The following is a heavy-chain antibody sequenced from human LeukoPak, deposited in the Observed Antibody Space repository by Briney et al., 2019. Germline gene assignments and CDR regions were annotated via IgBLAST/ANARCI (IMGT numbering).Heavy chain of an antibody. J-gene: IGHJ4*02. CDR2: IKQDGSEK. CDR1: GGSISSSSYY. Sequence: ETLSLTCTVSGGSISSSSYYWGWIRQPPGKGLEWVANIKQDGSEKYYVDSVKGRFTISRDNAKNSLYLQMNSLRAEDTAVYYCARARTFDYWGQGTLVTVSS. CDR3: ARARTFDY. D-gene: IGHD3/OR15-3a*01. V-gene: IGHV3-7*01.